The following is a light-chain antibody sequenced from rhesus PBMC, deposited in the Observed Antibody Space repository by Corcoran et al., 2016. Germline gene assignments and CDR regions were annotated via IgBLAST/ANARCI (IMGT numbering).Light chain of an antibody. CDR3: QQYRNWPLT. Sequence: EIVLTQSPATLSLSPGERATLSCRASQSVSSSLAWYQQKPEQAPRLLIYGASSRATGIPDRFSGSGSGTDFTLTISSLEPEDFAVYYCQQYRNWPLTFGGGTKVEIK. V-gene: IGKV3-42*03. CDR1: QSVSSS. J-gene: IGKJ4*01. CDR2: GAS.